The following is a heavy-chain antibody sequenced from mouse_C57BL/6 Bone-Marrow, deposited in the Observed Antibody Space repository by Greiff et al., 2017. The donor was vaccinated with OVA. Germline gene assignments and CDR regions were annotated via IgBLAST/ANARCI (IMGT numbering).Heavy chain of an antibody. J-gene: IGHJ4*01. CDR3: ARRGAGFAMDY. Sequence: VKLQESGAELARPGASVKLSCKASGYTFTSYGISWVKQRTGQGLEWIGEIYPRSGNTYYNEKFKGKATLTADKSSSTAYVELRSLTSEDSAVYFCARRGAGFAMDYWGQGTSVTVSS. D-gene: IGHD4-1*01. CDR1: GYTFTSYG. CDR2: IYPRSGNT. V-gene: IGHV1-81*01.